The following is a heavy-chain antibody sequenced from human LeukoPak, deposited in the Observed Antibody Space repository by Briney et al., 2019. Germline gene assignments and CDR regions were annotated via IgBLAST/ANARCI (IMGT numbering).Heavy chain of an antibody. D-gene: IGHD3-16*01. CDR2: ISAYNGNT. CDR3: ARDWGSFRDYYYYGMDV. Sequence: ASVKVSCKASGYTFTSYGISWVRQAPGQGLEWMGWISAYNGNTNYAQKLQGRVTMTTDTSTSTAYMELRSLRSDDTAVYYCARDWGSFRDYYYYGMDVWGQGTTVTVSS. V-gene: IGHV1-18*01. CDR1: GYTFTSYG. J-gene: IGHJ6*02.